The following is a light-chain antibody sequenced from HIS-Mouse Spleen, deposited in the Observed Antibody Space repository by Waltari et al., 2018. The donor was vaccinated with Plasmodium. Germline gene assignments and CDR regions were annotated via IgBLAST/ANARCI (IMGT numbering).Light chain of an antibody. CDR3: QQRSNWPPG. CDR1: QSVSSY. V-gene: IGKV3-11*01. Sequence: EIVLTQSPATPPLSPGERAPLTCRASQSVSSYLAWYQQKPGQAPRLLIYDASNRATGIPARFSGSGSGTDFTLTISSLEPEDFAVYYCQQRSNWPPGFGQGTKLEIK. CDR2: DAS. J-gene: IGKJ2*03.